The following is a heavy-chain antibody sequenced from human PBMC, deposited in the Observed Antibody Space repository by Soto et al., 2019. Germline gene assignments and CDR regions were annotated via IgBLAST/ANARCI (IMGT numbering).Heavy chain of an antibody. Sequence: QVQLVESGGGVVQPGTSLRLSCAPSGFTFRDYGMHWVRQAPGEGLEWVAVISYDGSNKHYADSVKGRFTISRDNSKNTLDLQMNSRRAEDTAVYYCAKDARELPLTWGQGTLVTVSS. CDR1: GFTFRDYG. J-gene: IGHJ4*02. V-gene: IGHV3-30*18. CDR3: AKDARELPLT. CDR2: ISYDGSNK. D-gene: IGHD1-7*01.